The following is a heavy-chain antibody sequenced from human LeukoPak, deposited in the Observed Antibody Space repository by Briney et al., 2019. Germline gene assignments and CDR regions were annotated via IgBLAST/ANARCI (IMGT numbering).Heavy chain of an antibody. V-gene: IGHV4-59*08. CDR2: IYYSGST. CDR3: AADRGSSSD. D-gene: IGHD6-6*01. Sequence: PSETLSLTCTVSGESISGFYWNWIRQPPGKGLEWIGYIYYSGSTNYNPSLKSRVTISVDTSKNQFSLKLSSVTAADTAVYYCAADRGSSSDWGQGTLVTVSS. J-gene: IGHJ4*02. CDR1: GESISGFY.